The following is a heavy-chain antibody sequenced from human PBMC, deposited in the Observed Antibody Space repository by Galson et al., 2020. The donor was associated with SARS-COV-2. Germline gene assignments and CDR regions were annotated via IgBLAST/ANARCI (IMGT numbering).Heavy chain of an antibody. CDR3: VRTTATPITVAGPLQS. CDR2: IYKSGRT. J-gene: IGHJ5*02. Sequence: SQTLSLTCSVSGASINSGDSYWSWVRQPPGKGLEWIGYIYKSGRTSYNPSLKNRVSISIPRSKNQLSLQVTSVTAADTAVYYCVRTTATPITVAGPLQSWGQGTLVTVSS. V-gene: IGHV4-30-4*01. CDR1: GASINSGDSY. D-gene: IGHD6-19*01.